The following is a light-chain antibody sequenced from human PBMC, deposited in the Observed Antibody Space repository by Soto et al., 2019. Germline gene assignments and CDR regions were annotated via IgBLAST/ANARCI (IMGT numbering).Light chain of an antibody. CDR3: QQYVRSPPSWT. J-gene: IGKJ1*01. CDR1: QNVSSSY. V-gene: IGKV3-20*01. CDR2: DAS. Sequence: ETVLTQSPGTLSLSPGERATLSCRASQNVSSSYLAWYQQKPGQAPRLLIYDASSRATGIPDRFSGSGSGTDFTLTISRLEPEDFAVYYCQQYVRSPPSWTFGQGTKVEIK.